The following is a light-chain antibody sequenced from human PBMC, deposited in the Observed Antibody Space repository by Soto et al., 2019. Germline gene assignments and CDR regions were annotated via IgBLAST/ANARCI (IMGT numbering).Light chain of an antibody. Sequence: EIVLTQSPGTLSLSPGERATLSCRASQSVSSSYLAWYQQKPGQAPRLLIYGASSRATGIPDRFSGSGFGTVFTLTFSRLEPEDFAVYYCQQYGSSPPITFGQGTRLEIK. CDR2: GAS. CDR3: QQYGSSPPIT. J-gene: IGKJ5*01. V-gene: IGKV3-20*01. CDR1: QSVSSSY.